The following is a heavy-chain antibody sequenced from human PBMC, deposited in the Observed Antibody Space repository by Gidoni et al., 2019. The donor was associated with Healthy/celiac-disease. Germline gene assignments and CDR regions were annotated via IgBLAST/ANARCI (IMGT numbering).Heavy chain of an antibody. Sequence: QVQLQQWGAGLLKPSETPSLTCAVYVGSFSGYYWSWIRQPPGKGLEWIGEINHSGSTNYNPSLKSRVTISVDTSKNQFSLKLSSVTAADTAVYYCARGNYDYVWGSYRFDYWGQGTLVTVSS. CDR2: INHSGST. CDR1: VGSFSGYY. CDR3: ARGNYDYVWGSYRFDY. J-gene: IGHJ4*02. D-gene: IGHD3-16*02. V-gene: IGHV4-34*01.